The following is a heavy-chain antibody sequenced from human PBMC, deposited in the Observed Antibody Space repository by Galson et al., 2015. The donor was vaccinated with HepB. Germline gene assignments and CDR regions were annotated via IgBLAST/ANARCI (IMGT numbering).Heavy chain of an antibody. Sequence: SLRLSCAASGFTFSSYAMHWVRQAPGKGLEWVAVISYDGSNKYYADSVKGRFAISRDNSKNTLYLQMNSLRAEDTAVYYCARSGIAAAGKDYYYYYGMDVWGQGTTVTVSS. V-gene: IGHV3-30*09. CDR3: ARSGIAAAGKDYYYYYGMDV. D-gene: IGHD6-13*01. J-gene: IGHJ6*02. CDR1: GFTFSSYA. CDR2: ISYDGSNK.